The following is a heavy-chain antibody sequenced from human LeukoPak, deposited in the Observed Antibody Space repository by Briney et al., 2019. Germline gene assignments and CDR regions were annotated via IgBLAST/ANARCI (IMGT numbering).Heavy chain of an antibody. CDR1: GFTFSSYG. D-gene: IGHD6-19*01. CDR2: IWYDGSNK. V-gene: IGHV3-33*01. Sequence: GRSLRLSCAASGFTFSSYGIDWVRQTPGKGLEGVAVIWYDGSNKYYADSVKGRFIISRDNSKNTVSLQMNSLRVEDTAVYYCARLGSGWSFGFWGQGTLVAVSS. J-gene: IGHJ4*02. CDR3: ARLGSGWSFGF.